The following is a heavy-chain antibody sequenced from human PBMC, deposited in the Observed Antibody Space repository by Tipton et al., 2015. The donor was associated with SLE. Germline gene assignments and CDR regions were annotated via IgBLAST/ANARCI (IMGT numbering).Heavy chain of an antibody. CDR2: IRYDGSNK. V-gene: IGHV3-30*02. Sequence: SLRLSCAASGFTFSSYGMHRVRQAPGKGLEWVAFIRYDGSNKYYADSVKGRFTISRDNSKNTLYLQMNSLRAEDTAVYYCAKFLSPLVFGVAPDAFDIWGQGTMVTVSS. J-gene: IGHJ3*02. D-gene: IGHD3-3*01. CDR3: AKFLSPLVFGVAPDAFDI. CDR1: GFTFSSYG.